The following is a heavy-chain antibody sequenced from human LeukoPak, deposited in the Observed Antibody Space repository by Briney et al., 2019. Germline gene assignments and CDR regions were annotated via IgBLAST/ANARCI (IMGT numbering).Heavy chain of an antibody. D-gene: IGHD2-21*02. V-gene: IGHV1-69*01. Sequence: GSSVTVSCTASGGTFSSYAISWVRQAPGQGLEWMGGIIPIFGTANYAQKFQGRVTITADESTSTAYMELSSLRSEDTAVYYCARVGGDYVGLDAFDIWGQGTMVTVSS. CDR2: IIPIFGTA. CDR1: GGTFSSYA. CDR3: ARVGGDYVGLDAFDI. J-gene: IGHJ3*02.